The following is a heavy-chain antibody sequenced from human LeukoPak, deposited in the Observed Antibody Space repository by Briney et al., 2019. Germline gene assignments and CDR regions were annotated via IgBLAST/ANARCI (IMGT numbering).Heavy chain of an antibody. D-gene: IGHD6-13*01. V-gene: IGHV3-15*01. CDR1: GFTFSNAW. CDR2: IKSKTDGGTA. Sequence: GGSLRLSCAASGFTFSNAWMSWVRQAPGKGLEWVGRIKSKTDGGTADYAAPVKGRFTISRDDSKNTLYLQMNSLKTEDTAVYYCTTGFIAAAGDYWGQGTLVTVSS. CDR3: TTGFIAAAGDY. J-gene: IGHJ4*02.